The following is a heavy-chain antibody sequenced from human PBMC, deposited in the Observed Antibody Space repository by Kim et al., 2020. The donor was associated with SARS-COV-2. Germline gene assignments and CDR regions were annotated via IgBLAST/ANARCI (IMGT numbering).Heavy chain of an antibody. J-gene: IGHJ4*01. V-gene: IGHV3-23*01. CDR2: FSGSGGST. Sequence: GGSLRLSCAASGFTVSSYSMNWVRQAPGEGLEWVSAFSGSGGSTYAADSEKRRFTISRDNSNTTLLLQMNRPRAEATAVYYCAEYWG. CDR3: AEY. CDR1: GFTVSSYS.